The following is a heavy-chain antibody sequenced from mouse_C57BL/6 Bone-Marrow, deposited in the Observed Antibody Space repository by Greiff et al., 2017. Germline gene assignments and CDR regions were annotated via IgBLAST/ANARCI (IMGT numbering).Heavy chain of an antibody. CDR1: GYTFTDYY. CDR2: INPNNGGT. D-gene: IGHD1-1*01. CDR3: ARRGYGSSY. Sequence: EVQLQQSGPELVKPGASVKISCKASGYTFTDYYMNWVKQSHGKSLEWIGDINPNNGGTSYNQKFKGKATLTVDKSSSTAYMELRSLTSEDSAVYYCARRGYGSSYWGQGTLFTVSA. V-gene: IGHV1-26*01. J-gene: IGHJ3*01.